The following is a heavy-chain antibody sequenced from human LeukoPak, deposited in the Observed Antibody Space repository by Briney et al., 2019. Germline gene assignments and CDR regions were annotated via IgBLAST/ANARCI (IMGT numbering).Heavy chain of an antibody. CDR2: IYTSGST. J-gene: IGHJ4*02. V-gene: IGHV4-61*02. CDR3: AREYGSSGWEYFDY. Sequence: SETLSLTCTVSGGSISSGSYYWSWIRQPAGKGLEWIGRIYTSGSTNYNPSLKSRVTISVDTSKNQFSLKLSSVTAADTAVYYCAREYGSSGWEYFDYWGQGTLVTVSS. D-gene: IGHD6-19*01. CDR1: GGSISSGSYY.